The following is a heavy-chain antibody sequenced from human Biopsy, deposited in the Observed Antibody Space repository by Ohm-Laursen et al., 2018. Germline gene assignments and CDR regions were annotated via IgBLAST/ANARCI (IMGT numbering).Heavy chain of an antibody. V-gene: IGHV4-39*01. CDR1: GDSISTSTTYY. Sequence: GTLSLTCTVSGDSISTSTTYYWAWLRQPPGKGLEWIGSIYNSETTFYNPSLKRRVAISVDTSTNQFSLKVSSVPAADTALYYCARHPTGFWFDPWGHGTLVTVSS. CDR3: ARHPTGFWFDP. J-gene: IGHJ5*02. CDR2: IYNSETT.